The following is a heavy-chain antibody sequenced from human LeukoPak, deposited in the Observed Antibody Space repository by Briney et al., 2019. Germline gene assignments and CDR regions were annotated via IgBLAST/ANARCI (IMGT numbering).Heavy chain of an antibody. D-gene: IGHD6-19*01. CDR1: GYSFTSYW. CDR3: ARSGSEWLVRRYFDL. V-gene: IGHV5-10-1*01. Sequence: GESLKISCKGSGYSFTSYWISCVRQMPGKGLEWMGRIDPSDSYTNYSPSFQGHVTISADKSISTAYLQWSSLKASDTAMYYCARSGSEWLVRRYFDLWGRGTLVTVSS. CDR2: IDPSDSYT. J-gene: IGHJ2*01.